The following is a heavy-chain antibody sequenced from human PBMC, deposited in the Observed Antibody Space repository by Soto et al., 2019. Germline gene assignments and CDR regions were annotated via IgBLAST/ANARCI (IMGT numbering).Heavy chain of an antibody. CDR3: ATSASSDH. CDR2: ISYDGSHK. J-gene: IGHJ4*02. D-gene: IGHD1-26*01. CDR1: GFLFDTYG. V-gene: IGHV3-30*03. Sequence: TGGSLRLSCVASGFLFDTYGMHWVRQTPGKGLEWVAIISYDGSHKEYADSVKGRFAISRDNSENTLYLQMNNLGVEDTALYYCATSASSDHWGQGTQVTVSS.